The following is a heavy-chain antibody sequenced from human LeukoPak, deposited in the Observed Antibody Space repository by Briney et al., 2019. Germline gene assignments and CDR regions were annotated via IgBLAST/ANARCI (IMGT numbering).Heavy chain of an antibody. Sequence: GASVKVSCKASGGTFSSYAISWARQAPGQGLEWMGRIIPIFGIANYAQKFQGRVTITADKSTSTAYMELSGLRSEDTAVYYCAAPQMTTVTPTEVGGMDVWGQGTTVTVSS. V-gene: IGHV1-69*04. J-gene: IGHJ6*02. CDR1: GGTFSSYA. D-gene: IGHD4-11*01. CDR2: IIPIFGIA. CDR3: AAPQMTTVTPTEVGGMDV.